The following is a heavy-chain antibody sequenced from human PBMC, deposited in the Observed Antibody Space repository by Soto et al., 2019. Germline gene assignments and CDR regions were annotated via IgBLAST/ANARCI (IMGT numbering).Heavy chain of an antibody. CDR3: ASGQDGDFDY. CDR2: IYYCGST. CDR1: GGSISSYY. Sequence: SSETLSLTCTVSGGSISSYYWSWIRQPPGKGLEWIGYIYYCGSTNYNPSLKSRVTISVDTSKNQFSLKLSSVTAADTAVYYCASGQDGDFDYWGQGTLVTVSS. J-gene: IGHJ4*02. V-gene: IGHV4-59*01.